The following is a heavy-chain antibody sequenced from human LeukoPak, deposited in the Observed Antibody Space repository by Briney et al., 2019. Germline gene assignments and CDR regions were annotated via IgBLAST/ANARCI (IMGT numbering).Heavy chain of an antibody. Sequence: SETLSLTCAVYGGSFSGYYWSWIRQPPGKGLEWIGEINHSGSTNYNPSLKSRVTISVDTSKNQFSLKLCSVTAADTAVYYCARGHSNYFYYYYGMDVWGQGTTVTVSS. CDR2: INHSGST. CDR1: GGSFSGYY. D-gene: IGHD4-11*01. V-gene: IGHV4-34*01. CDR3: ARGHSNYFYYYYGMDV. J-gene: IGHJ6*02.